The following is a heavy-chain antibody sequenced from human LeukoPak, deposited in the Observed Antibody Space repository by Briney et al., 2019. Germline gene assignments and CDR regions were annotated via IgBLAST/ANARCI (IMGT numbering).Heavy chain of an antibody. V-gene: IGHV4-4*07. D-gene: IGHD2-2*01. Sequence: SATLSLPCTGSGGSISSYYWSWIRQPAGKGLEWIGRIYTSGSTNYNPSLKSRVTMSVDTSKNQFSLKLSSVTAAATAVYYCARDQIVVVPETYYYYMDVWGKGTTVTVSS. CDR2: IYTSGST. CDR3: ARDQIVVVPETYYYYMDV. CDR1: GGSISSYY. J-gene: IGHJ6*03.